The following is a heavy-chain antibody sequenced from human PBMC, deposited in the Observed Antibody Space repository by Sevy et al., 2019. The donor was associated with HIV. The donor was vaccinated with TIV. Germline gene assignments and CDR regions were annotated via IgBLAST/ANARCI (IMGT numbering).Heavy chain of an antibody. Sequence: ASVKVSCKASGGTFSSYAISWVRQAPGQGLEWMGGIIPIFGTANYAQKFQGRVTITADESTSTAYMELSSLRSEDTAVYYCASLVAAAGPDYYYGMDVWGQGTTVTVSS. D-gene: IGHD6-13*01. CDR3: ASLVAAAGPDYYYGMDV. CDR2: IIPIFGTA. CDR1: GGTFSSYA. J-gene: IGHJ6*02. V-gene: IGHV1-69*13.